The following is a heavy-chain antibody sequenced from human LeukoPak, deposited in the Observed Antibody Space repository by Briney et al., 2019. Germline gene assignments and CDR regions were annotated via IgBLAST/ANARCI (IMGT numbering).Heavy chain of an antibody. V-gene: IGHV1-8*03. J-gene: IGHJ4*02. CDR3: ARATPVGSSPKVFDY. CDR1: GYTFTIYH. Sequence: ASVKVSCKASGYTFTIYHINWVRQATGQGLEWMGWMNPNSGDTGYAQKFQGRVSITRNTSISTAYMELSSLISDDTAVYYCARATPVGSSPKVFDYWGQGTLVTVSS. CDR2: MNPNSGDT. D-gene: IGHD6-6*01.